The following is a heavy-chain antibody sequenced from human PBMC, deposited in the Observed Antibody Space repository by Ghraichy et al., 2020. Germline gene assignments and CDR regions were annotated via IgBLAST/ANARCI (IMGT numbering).Heavy chain of an antibody. CDR3: ARHEARYFDWLPLD. D-gene: IGHD3-9*01. CDR1: GGSISSYY. J-gene: IGHJ4*02. Sequence: SETLSLTCTVSGGSISSYYWSWIRQPPGKGLEWIGYIYYSGSTNYNPSLKSRVTISVDTSKNQFSLKLSSVTAADTAVYYCARHEARYFDWLPLDWGQGTLVTVSS. V-gene: IGHV4-59*08. CDR2: IYYSGST.